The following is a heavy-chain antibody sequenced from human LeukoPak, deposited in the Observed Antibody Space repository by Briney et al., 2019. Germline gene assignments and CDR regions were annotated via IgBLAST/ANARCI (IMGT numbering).Heavy chain of an antibody. CDR2: IIGTDNK. J-gene: IGHJ4*02. CDR1: GFTFRTYT. V-gene: IGHV3-23*01. Sequence: GGSLRLSWAASGFTFRTYTMNWVRQAPGKGLEWVSAIIGTDNKYYADSVKGRFTISRDNSKNTLYLQMNDLRADDTAVYYCGKDKVPDGRWDVDYWGLGTPVTVSS. D-gene: IGHD1-26*01. CDR3: GKDKVPDGRWDVDY.